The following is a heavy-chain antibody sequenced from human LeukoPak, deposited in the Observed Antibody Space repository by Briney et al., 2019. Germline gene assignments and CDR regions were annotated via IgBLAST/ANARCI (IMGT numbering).Heavy chain of an antibody. Sequence: PGTSLRLSCAASGFTFSSYAMHWVRQAPGKGLEWVAVISNDGGTKYYPDSVKGRFTISRDNSRNTLYLQMNSLRAEDTAVYYCARADSGTYYNYYLDSWGQGTLVTVSS. J-gene: IGHJ4*02. CDR1: GFTFSSYA. D-gene: IGHD1-26*01. CDR2: ISNDGGTK. CDR3: ARADSGTYYNYYLDS. V-gene: IGHV3-30*04.